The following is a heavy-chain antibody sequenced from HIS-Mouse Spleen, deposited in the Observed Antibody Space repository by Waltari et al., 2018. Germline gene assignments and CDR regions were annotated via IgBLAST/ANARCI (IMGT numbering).Heavy chain of an antibody. CDR3: AHGTTYGSGSYYNGLAAFDI. CDR2: IYWNDDK. D-gene: IGHD3-10*01. V-gene: IGHV2-5*01. J-gene: IGHJ3*02. Sequence: QITLKESGPTLVKPTQTLTLTCTFSGFSLSTSGVGVGWIRQPPGKALEWLALIYWNDDKRYSPSLKSRLTITKDTSKNQVVLTMTNMDPVDTATYYCAHGTTYGSGSYYNGLAAFDIWGQGTMVTVSS. CDR1: GFSLSTSGVG.